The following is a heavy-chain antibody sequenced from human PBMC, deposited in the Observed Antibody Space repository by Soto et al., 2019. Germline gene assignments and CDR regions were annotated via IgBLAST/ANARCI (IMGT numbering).Heavy chain of an antibody. CDR1: GFTFSSYS. Sequence: GGSLRLSCAASGFTFSSYSMNWVRQAPGKGLEWVSYISSSSSTIFYADSVKGRFTISRDNAKNSLYLQMNSLRAEDTAVYYCARVGWELLLDYFDYWGQGTLVTV. J-gene: IGHJ4*02. CDR3: ARVGWELLLDYFDY. D-gene: IGHD1-26*01. V-gene: IGHV3-48*01. CDR2: ISSSSSTI.